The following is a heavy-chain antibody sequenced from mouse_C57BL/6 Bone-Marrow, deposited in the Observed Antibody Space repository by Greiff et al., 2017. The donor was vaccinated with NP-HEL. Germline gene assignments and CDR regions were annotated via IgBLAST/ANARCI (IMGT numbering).Heavy chain of an antibody. J-gene: IGHJ2*01. V-gene: IGHV5-4*01. CDR1: GFTFSSYA. D-gene: IGHD1-2*01. CDR3: ARERLRHCDY. CDR2: ISDGGSYT. Sequence: EVKLVESGGGLVKPGGSLKLSCAASGFTFSSYAMSWVRQTPEKRLEWVATISDGGSYTYYPDNVKGRFTISRDNAKNNLYLQMSQLKSEDTAMYYCARERLRHCDYWGQGTTLTVSS.